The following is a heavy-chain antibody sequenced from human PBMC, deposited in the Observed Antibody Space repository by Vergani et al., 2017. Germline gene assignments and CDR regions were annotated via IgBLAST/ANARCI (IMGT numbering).Heavy chain of an antibody. CDR1: GFTFSDYY. J-gene: IGHJ4*02. D-gene: IGHD3-10*01. Sequence: QVQLVESGGGLVKPGGSLRLSCAASGFTFSDYYMSWIRQAPGKGLEWVSYISSSGSTIYYTDSVKGRFTISRDNAKNSLYLQMNSLRAEDTAVYYCARDLTYYYGSGISPEFLMASPDYWGQGTLVTVSS. CDR3: ARDLTYYYGSGISPEFLMASPDY. CDR2: ISSSGSTI. V-gene: IGHV3-11*01.